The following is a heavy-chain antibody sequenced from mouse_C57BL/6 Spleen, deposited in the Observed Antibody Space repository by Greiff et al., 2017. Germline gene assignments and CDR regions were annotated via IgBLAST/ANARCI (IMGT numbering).Heavy chain of an antibody. CDR2: ILPGSGST. CDR3: ARRYYGSSNAMDY. J-gene: IGHJ4*01. CDR1: GYTFTGYW. V-gene: IGHV1-9*01. D-gene: IGHD1-1*01. Sequence: QVQLQQSGAELMKPGASVKLSCKATGYTFTGYWIEWVKQRPGHGLEWIGEILPGSGSTNYNEKFKGKATFTADTSSNTAYMQISSLTTEDSAIYDCARRYYGSSNAMDYWGQGTSVTVSS.